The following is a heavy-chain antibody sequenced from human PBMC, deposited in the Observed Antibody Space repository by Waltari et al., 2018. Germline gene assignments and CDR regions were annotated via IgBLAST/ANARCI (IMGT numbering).Heavy chain of an antibody. V-gene: IGHV4-34*01. CDR1: GGSFSGYY. Sequence: QVQLQQWGAGLLKPSETLSLTCAVYGGSFSGYYWSWIRQPPGKGLEWIGEINHSGSTNYNPSLKSRVTISVDTSKNQFSLKLSSVTAADTAVYYCARQSRGYSYGALFYGGQGTLVTVSS. CDR3: ARQSRGYSYGALFY. D-gene: IGHD5-18*01. CDR2: INHSGST. J-gene: IGHJ4*02.